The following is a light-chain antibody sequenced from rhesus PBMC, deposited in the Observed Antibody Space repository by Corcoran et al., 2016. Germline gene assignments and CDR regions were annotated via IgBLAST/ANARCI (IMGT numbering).Light chain of an antibody. J-gene: IGKJ2*01. CDR3: MQGIEYPPS. CDR1: QSLLDSEDGHTY. CDR2: EVS. V-gene: IGKV2S20*01. Sequence: DIVMTQTPLSLPVTPGEPASISCRSSQSLLDSEDGHTYLEWYRQKPGQAPQPLIYEVSNRAFGGQDRFSGSGSDTDFTLKISRVEAEDVGVYYCMQGIEYPPSFGQGTKVEIK.